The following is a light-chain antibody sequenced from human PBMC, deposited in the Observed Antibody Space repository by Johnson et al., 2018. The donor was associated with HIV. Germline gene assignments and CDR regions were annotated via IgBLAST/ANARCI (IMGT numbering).Light chain of an antibody. CDR2: ENN. CDR3: GTWDSSLSAGYYV. CDR1: SSNIGNNY. J-gene: IGLJ1*01. Sequence: QSVLTQPPSVSAAPGQKVTISCSGSSSNIGNNYVSWYQQLPGTAHKLLIYENNKRPSGIPDRFSGSKSGTSATLGITGLQTGDEADYYCGTWDSSLSAGYYVFGTGTKVTVL. V-gene: IGLV1-51*02.